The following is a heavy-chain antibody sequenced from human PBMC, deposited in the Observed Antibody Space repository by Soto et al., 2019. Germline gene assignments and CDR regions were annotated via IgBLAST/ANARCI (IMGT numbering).Heavy chain of an antibody. CDR1: VYTFTSSG. Sequence: ASVKVSCKPSVYTFTSSGISCVRQAPGQGLEWMGWISGYNGNTNYAQKFRGRVTMTTDTSTTTAYMEVRSLRADDTAVYYCARAPGYCNSTICYIDTFDIWGQGTMVTVSS. CDR2: ISGYNGNT. V-gene: IGHV1-18*01. D-gene: IGHD2-2*02. J-gene: IGHJ3*02. CDR3: ARAPGYCNSTICYIDTFDI.